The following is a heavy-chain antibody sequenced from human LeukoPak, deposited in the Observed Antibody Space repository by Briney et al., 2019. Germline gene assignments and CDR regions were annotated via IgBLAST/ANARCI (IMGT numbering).Heavy chain of an antibody. CDR2: TYYRSKWYN. CDR3: ARDLSSGQWLVRRVGYYYGMDV. D-gene: IGHD6-19*01. CDR1: GDSVSSNSAA. J-gene: IGHJ6*02. V-gene: IGHV6-1*01. Sequence: SQTLSLTCAISGDSVSSNSAAWNWIRQSPSRGLEWLGRTYYRSKWYNDYAVSVKSRITINPDTSKNQFSLQLNSVTPEDTAVYYCARDLSSGQWLVRRVGYYYGMDVWGQGTTVTVPS.